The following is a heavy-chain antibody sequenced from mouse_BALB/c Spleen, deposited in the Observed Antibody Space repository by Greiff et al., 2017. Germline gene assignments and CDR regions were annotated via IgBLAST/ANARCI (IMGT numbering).Heavy chain of an antibody. CDR1: GYSITSDYA. V-gene: IGHV3-2*02. Sequence: EVHLVESGPGLVKPSQSLSLTCTVTGYSITSDYAWNWIRQFPGNKLEWMGYISYSGSTSYNPSLKSRISITRDTSKNQFFLQLNSVTTEDTATYYCARGGDYYGYFDYWGQGTTLTVSS. D-gene: IGHD1-1*01. CDR2: ISYSGST. CDR3: ARGGDYYGYFDY. J-gene: IGHJ2*01.